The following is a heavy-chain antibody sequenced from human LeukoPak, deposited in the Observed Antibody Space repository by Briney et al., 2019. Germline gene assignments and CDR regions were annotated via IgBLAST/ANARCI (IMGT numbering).Heavy chain of an antibody. Sequence: PGGSLRLSCAASGFTFSSYSMAWVRQAPGKGLDWVSLINGRGTNTYYADSVRGQFTISRDNSKNTVYLQMNGLRAEDTAVYYCAKESSSCGAGCYSLLDPWGQGTLVTVSS. CDR2: INGRGTNT. J-gene: IGHJ5*02. CDR1: GFTFSSYS. CDR3: AKESSSCGAGCYSLLDP. D-gene: IGHD2-21*02. V-gene: IGHV3-23*01.